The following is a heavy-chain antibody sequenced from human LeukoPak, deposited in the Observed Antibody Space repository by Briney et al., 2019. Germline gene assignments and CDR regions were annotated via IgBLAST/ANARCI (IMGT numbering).Heavy chain of an antibody. CDR1: GGSISSSSYY. CDR3: ARGEGSSSWYYFDY. CDR2: IYYSGST. D-gene: IGHD6-13*01. V-gene: IGHV4-39*07. Sequence: SETLSLTCTVSGGSISSSSYYWGWIRQPPGKGLEWIGSIYYSGSTNYNPSLKSRVTISVDTSKNQFSLKLSSVTAADTAVYYCARGEGSSSWYYFDYWGQGTLVTVSS. J-gene: IGHJ4*02.